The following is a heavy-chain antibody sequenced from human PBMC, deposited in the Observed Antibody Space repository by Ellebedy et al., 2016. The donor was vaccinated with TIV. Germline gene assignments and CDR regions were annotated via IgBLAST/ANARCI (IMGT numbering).Heavy chain of an antibody. J-gene: IGHJ4*02. CDR2: IYYSGGT. D-gene: IGHD1-26*01. CDR3: ARVGDMTVATKIYFDN. Sequence: MPSETLSLTCTVSGASITNNGRYWSWIRHHPGKPLEWIGYIYYSGGTYYNPSLKSRVVISVDTSKNQFSLKVNSVTAADTAVYYCARVGDMTVATKIYFDNWGPGTLVTVSS. V-gene: IGHV4-31*03. CDR1: GASITNNGRY.